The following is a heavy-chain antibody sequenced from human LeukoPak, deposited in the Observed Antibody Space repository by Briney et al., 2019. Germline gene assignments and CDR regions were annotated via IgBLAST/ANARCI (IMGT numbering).Heavy chain of an antibody. D-gene: IGHD3-3*01. Sequence: SETLSLTCTVSGYSISSGYYWGWIRQPPGKGVEWIGSIYHSGSTYYNPSLKSRVTISVDTSKNQFSLKLSSVTAADTAVYYCARKYYDFWSGFNWFDPWGQGTLVTVSS. J-gene: IGHJ5*02. CDR2: IYHSGST. CDR1: GYSISSGYY. CDR3: ARKYYDFWSGFNWFDP. V-gene: IGHV4-38-2*02.